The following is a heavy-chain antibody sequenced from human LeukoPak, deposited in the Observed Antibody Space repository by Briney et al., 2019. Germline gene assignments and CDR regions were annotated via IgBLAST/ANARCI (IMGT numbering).Heavy chain of an antibody. V-gene: IGHV3-21*01. CDR3: ARVRSSVWDFDC. CDR1: GFTFSDYN. Sequence: GGSLRPSCAASGFTFSDYNMNWVRQAPGKGLEWVSSIRSSSTDTYADSVKGRFTISRDNAKNSLYLQMNSLRAEDTAVYFCARVRSSVWDFDCWGQGTLVTVSS. D-gene: IGHD5/OR15-5a*01. J-gene: IGHJ4*02. CDR2: IRSSSTDT.